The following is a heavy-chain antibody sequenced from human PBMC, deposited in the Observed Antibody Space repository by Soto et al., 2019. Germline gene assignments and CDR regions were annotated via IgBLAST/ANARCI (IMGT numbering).Heavy chain of an antibody. CDR1: SGSITSVNSY. J-gene: IGHJ4*02. CDR2: IYYSGSS. D-gene: IGHD6-19*01. Sequence: SETLSLACTVSSGSITSVNSYWSWIRQFPGKGLEWIGYIYYSGSSYYNPSLKGRVTISEDTSKKQFSLKLNSVTAADTAVYYCARGSSGWSSIRLDDWGQGTLVTVSS. CDR3: ARGSSGWSSIRLDD. V-gene: IGHV4-31*03.